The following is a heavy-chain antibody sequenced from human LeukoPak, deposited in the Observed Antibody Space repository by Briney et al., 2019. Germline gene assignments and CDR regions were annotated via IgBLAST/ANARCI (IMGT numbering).Heavy chain of an antibody. Sequence: GGSLRLSCAASGLTFSRYAMTWVRQAPGKGLEWVSSTSGSGDRKYYADSVKGRFTISRDNSKNTLYLQMNSLRAEDAAVYYCAKDGVRPDFGDYYSADFWGQGTLVTVSS. CDR3: AKDGVRPDFGDYYSADF. J-gene: IGHJ4*02. CDR1: GLTFSRYA. V-gene: IGHV3-23*01. D-gene: IGHD4-17*01. CDR2: TSGSGDRK.